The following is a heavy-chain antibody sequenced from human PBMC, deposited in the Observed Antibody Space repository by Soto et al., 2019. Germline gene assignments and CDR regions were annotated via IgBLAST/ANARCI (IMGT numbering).Heavy chain of an antibody. CDR3: ARATGGSGWAWVDY. D-gene: IGHD6-19*01. V-gene: IGHV3-53*01. CDR2: IYSDGTT. J-gene: IGHJ4*02. Sequence: PGGSLRLSCAASGFTVSVNLMNWVRQGSGKGLEWVSVIYSDGTTYYADSVEGRFTISRDNSKNTLYLQMNSLRAEDTALYYCARATGGSGWAWVDYWGQGTLVTVSS. CDR1: GFTVSVNL.